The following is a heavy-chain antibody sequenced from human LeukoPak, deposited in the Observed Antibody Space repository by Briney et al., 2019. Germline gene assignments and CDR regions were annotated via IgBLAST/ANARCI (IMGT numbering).Heavy chain of an antibody. V-gene: IGHV3-23*01. CDR2: ISGSGGST. CDR1: GFTFSSYA. Sequence: GGSLRLSCAASGFTFSSYAMTWVRQAPGKGLEWVSTISGSGGSTYCADSVKGRFSITRDNSKNTLYLQMNSLRAEDTAIYYCAKEWLRAFDYWGQGTLVTVSS. CDR3: AKEWLRAFDY. D-gene: IGHD5-12*01. J-gene: IGHJ4*02.